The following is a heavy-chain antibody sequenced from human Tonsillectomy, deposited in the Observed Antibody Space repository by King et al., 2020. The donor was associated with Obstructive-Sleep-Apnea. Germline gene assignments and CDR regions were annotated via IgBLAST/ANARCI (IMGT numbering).Heavy chain of an antibody. CDR2: ISSSSSTI. J-gene: IGHJ3*02. V-gene: IGHV3-48*01. CDR3: ARDLVRYYDI. Sequence: VQLVESGGGLVQPGGSLRLSCAASGFTFSSYSMNWVRQAPGKGLEWVSYISSSSSTIYLADSVKGRFTISRDNAKNSLYLQMNSLRAEDTAVYYCARDLVRYYDIWGQGTMVTVSS. CDR1: GFTFSSYS. D-gene: IGHD1-26*01.